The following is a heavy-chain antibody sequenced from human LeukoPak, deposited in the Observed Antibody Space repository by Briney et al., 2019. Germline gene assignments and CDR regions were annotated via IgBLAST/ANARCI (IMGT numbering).Heavy chain of an antibody. D-gene: IGHD5-18*01. CDR2: MNPNSGNT. Sequence: ASVRVSCKASGYTFTSYDINWVRQATGQGLEWMGWMNPNSGNTGYAQKFQGRVTMTRNTSISTAYMELSSLRSEDTAVYYCAKDLGYSYGYGDYYGMDVWGQGTTVTVSS. J-gene: IGHJ6*02. CDR3: AKDLGYSYGYGDYYGMDV. CDR1: GYTFTSYD. V-gene: IGHV1-8*01.